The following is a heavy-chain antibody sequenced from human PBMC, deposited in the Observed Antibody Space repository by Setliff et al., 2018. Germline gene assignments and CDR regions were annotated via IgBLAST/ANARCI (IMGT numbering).Heavy chain of an antibody. Sequence: PSETLSLTCAVSGFSISSGYYWGWIRQPPGKGLEWIGQIYTDGSTNYNPSLKSRVTMSVDTSMNQFSLKLSSVTAADTAVYYCARAISGWYSAHYYYMDVWGKGTTVTVSS. CDR3: ARAISGWYSAHYYYMDV. CDR2: IYTDGST. V-gene: IGHV4-38-2*01. J-gene: IGHJ6*03. D-gene: IGHD6-19*01. CDR1: GFSISSGYY.